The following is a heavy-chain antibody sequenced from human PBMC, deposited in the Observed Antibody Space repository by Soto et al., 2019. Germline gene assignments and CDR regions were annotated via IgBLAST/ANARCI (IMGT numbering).Heavy chain of an antibody. CDR2: IIPIFGTA. J-gene: IGHJ6*02. V-gene: IGHV1-69*12. D-gene: IGHD1-26*01. Sequence: QVQLVQSGAEVKKPGSSVKVSCKASGGTFSSYAISWVRQAPGQGLEWMGGIIPIFGTADYAQKFQGRVMISADESTSTAYMETSSLRSEDTVVYYCASYSGSSPEGRYYYGMDVWGQVTTVTLSS. CDR1: GGTFSSYA. CDR3: ASYSGSSPEGRYYYGMDV.